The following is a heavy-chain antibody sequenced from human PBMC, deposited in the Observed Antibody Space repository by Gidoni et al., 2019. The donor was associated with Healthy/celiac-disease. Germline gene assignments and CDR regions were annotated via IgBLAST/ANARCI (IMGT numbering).Heavy chain of an antibody. D-gene: IGHD4-4*01. CDR2: ISSSSGDI. J-gene: IGHJ6*02. Sequence: EVQLVESGGGLVTPGGSLRLSCAASGFTFSSYSMTWVRQAPGKGLECVSSISSSSGDIYYADSVKGRFTISRDNAKNSLYLQMNSLRAEDTAVYYCARRSKPDYSNLIYYYYYGMDVWGQGTTVTVSS. CDR3: ARRSKPDYSNLIYYYYYGMDV. V-gene: IGHV3-21*01. CDR1: GFTFSSYS.